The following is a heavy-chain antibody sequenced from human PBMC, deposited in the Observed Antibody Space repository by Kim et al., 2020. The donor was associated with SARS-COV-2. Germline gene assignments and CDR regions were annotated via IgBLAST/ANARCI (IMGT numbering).Heavy chain of an antibody. CDR1: GFTFSGSA. V-gene: IGHV3-73*01. D-gene: IGHD3-22*01. CDR2: IRSKANSYAT. J-gene: IGHJ4*02. Sequence: GGSLRLSCAASGFTFSGSAMHWVRQASGKGLEWVGRIRSKANSYATAYAASVKGRFTISRDDSKNTAYLQMNSLKTEDTAVYYCTMGFTTMIELHWGQGTLVTVSS. CDR3: TMGFTTMIELH.